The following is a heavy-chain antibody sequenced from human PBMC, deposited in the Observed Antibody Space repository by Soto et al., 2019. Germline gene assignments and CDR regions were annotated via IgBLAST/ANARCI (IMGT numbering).Heavy chain of an antibody. D-gene: IGHD3-3*01. V-gene: IGHV3-23*01. J-gene: IGHJ4*02. Sequence: EVQLLESGGGLVQPGGSLRLSCAASGFTFTNHALSWVRQAPGKGLEWVSGISGNGDRTYYADSVEGRFTVSMDNSKRPRERQMNALRAEDTAMYYCAKDPHYDFWSGPFDHGGQGTLVTVSS. CDR3: AKDPHYDFWSGPFDH. CDR2: ISGNGDRT. CDR1: GFTFTNHA.